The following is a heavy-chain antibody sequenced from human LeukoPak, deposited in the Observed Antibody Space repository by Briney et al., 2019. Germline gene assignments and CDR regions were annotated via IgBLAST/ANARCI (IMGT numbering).Heavy chain of an antibody. J-gene: IGHJ5*02. V-gene: IGHV1-8*01. CDR2: MNPNSGNT. D-gene: IGHD3-10*01. CDR1: GYTFTSYD. Sequence: RGASVKVSRKASGYTFTSYDINWVRQATGQGLEWMGWMNPNSGNTGYAQKFQGRVTMTRNTSISTAYMELSSLRSEDTAVYYYARGQNYYGSGSNNWFDPWGQGTLVTVSS. CDR3: ARGQNYYGSGSNNWFDP.